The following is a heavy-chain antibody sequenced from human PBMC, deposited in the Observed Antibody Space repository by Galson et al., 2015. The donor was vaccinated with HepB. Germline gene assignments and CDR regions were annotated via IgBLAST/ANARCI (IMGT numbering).Heavy chain of an antibody. CDR1: GFSFSDYW. D-gene: IGHD1-26*01. CDR3: ARRSGSYFDVIVGRFDY. Sequence: SQRLSCAASGFSFSDYWMSWVRQAPGRGLEWVANIKQDGREKYYVGSLKGRFTISRDNAKNPLYLQMNSLRVEDTAVYYCARRSGSYFDVIVGRFDYWGQGTLVTVSS. CDR2: IKQDGREK. J-gene: IGHJ4*02. V-gene: IGHV3-7*01.